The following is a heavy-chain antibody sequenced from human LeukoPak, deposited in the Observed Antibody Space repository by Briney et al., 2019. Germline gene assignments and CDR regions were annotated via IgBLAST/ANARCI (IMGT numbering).Heavy chain of an antibody. Sequence: GGSLRLSCAASGFTFISYGMHWVRQAPGKGLEWVTFIRYDGSNKYYADSVKGRFIISRDNSKNTLYLQMNSLRAEDTAVYYCAKGLSFHYYGSGSYDAFDIWGQGTMVTVSS. D-gene: IGHD3-10*01. J-gene: IGHJ3*02. CDR3: AKGLSFHYYGSGSYDAFDI. CDR2: IRYDGSNK. V-gene: IGHV3-30*02. CDR1: GFTFISYG.